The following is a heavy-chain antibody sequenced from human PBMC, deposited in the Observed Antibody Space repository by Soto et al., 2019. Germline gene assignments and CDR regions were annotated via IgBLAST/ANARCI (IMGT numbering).Heavy chain of an antibody. CDR2: IVPIFETL. Sequence: QVQLVQSGAEVKKPGSSVKVSCKASGATFSGYAINWVRQAPGQGLEWLGRIVPIFETLNYAERFQGRVAITADESTTTVYMELTNLTHEDTAVYYCVVMGNVAVSNPRSCDYWGQGTQVTVSS. D-gene: IGHD6-19*01. V-gene: IGHV1-69*18. CDR1: GATFSGYA. J-gene: IGHJ4*02. CDR3: VVMGNVAVSNPRSCDY.